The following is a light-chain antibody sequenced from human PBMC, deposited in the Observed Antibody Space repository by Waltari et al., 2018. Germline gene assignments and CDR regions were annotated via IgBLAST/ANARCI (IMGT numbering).Light chain of an antibody. CDR1: QSITNW. CDR3: QQYDNYWT. CDR2: RAS. J-gene: IGKJ1*01. V-gene: IGKV1-5*03. Sequence: DIQMTQSPSTLSASVGDRVTITCRASQSITNWLALYQQKPGKAPQLLIYRASNLESGVPSRFSGSGSGTEFTLTISSLQPDDFATYYCQQYDNYWTFGQGTKVEIK.